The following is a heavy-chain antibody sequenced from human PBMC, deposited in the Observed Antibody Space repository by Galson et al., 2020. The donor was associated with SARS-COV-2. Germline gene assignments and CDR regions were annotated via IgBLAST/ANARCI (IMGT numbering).Heavy chain of an antibody. D-gene: IGHD6-13*01. Sequence: GESLKISCAASGFTFSSYWMRWVRQAPGKGLEWVANINQDGSEKYYVDSVKGRFTISRDNAKNSLYLQMNSRRAEDTAVYYCARVGSSSCCFEYWGQGSLVAGSS. CDR3: ARVGSSSCCFEY. CDR2: INQDGSEK. CDR1: GFTFSSYW. V-gene: IGHV3-7*03. J-gene: IGHJ4*02.